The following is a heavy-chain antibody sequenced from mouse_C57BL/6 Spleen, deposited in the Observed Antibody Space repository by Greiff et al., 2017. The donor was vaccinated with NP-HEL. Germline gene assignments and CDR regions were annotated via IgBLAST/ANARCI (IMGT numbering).Heavy chain of an antibody. D-gene: IGHD1-1*01. V-gene: IGHV3-6*01. Sequence: EVKLMESGPGLVKPSQSLSLTCSVTGYSITSGYYWNWIRQFPGNKLEWMGYISYDGSNNYNPSLKNRISITRDTSKNQFFLKLNSVTTEDTATYYCARFTTVVALDYWGQGTTLTVSS. J-gene: IGHJ2*01. CDR3: ARFTTVVALDY. CDR2: ISYDGSN. CDR1: GYSITSGYY.